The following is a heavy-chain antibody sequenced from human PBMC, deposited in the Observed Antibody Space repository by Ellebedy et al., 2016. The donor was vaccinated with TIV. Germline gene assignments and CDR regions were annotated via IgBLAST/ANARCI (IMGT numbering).Heavy chain of an antibody. Sequence: MPGGSLRLSCSVSGGSLSSTRYYWAWIRQPPGKGLEYIGSVYYSRSPYYSPSFKSRVTLSADTSKNQFSLNLRTATAADTAVYYCARTDPWQPIDDWGQGILVSVSS. CDR2: VYYSRSP. V-gene: IGHV4-39*01. J-gene: IGHJ4*02. CDR3: ARTDPWQPIDD. CDR1: GGSLSSTRYY. D-gene: IGHD2-21*02.